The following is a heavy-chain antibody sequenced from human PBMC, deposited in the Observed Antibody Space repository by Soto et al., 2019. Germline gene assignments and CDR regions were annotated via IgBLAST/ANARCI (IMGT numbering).Heavy chain of an antibody. D-gene: IGHD3-9*01. V-gene: IGHV3-13*01. J-gene: IGHJ6*04. CDR3: ARVKGYYDILTGYATPHYYGMEI. CDR2: IGSAGDT. Sequence: GGSLRLSCAASGFTFSSYDMQWVRQAAGKGLEWVSAIGSAGDTYFPDSVKGRFTISRENAKNSLYLQMNSLRAEDTAVYYCARVKGYYDILTGYATPHYYGMEIWGKGTTVTLSS. CDR1: GFTFSSYD.